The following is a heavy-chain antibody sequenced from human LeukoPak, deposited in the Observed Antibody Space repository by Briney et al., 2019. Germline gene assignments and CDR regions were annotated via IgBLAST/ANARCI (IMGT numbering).Heavy chain of an antibody. CDR2: INNDGSGT. Sequence: GGSLRLSCAASGFTFSSYWMHWVRHAPGKGLVWVSRINNDGSGTTYADSVKGRSTISRDNAKNTLYLQMNSLRAEDTAVYYCASRYNGSYYNWGQGTLVTVSS. CDR3: ASRYNGSYYN. CDR1: GFTFSSYW. J-gene: IGHJ4*02. D-gene: IGHD1-26*01. V-gene: IGHV3-74*01.